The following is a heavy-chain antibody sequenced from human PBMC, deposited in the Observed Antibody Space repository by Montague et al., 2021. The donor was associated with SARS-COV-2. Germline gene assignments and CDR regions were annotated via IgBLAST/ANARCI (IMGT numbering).Heavy chain of an antibody. V-gene: IGHV4-34*01. CDR1: GGSLSGFS. Sequence: SETLSLTCAVYGGSLSGFSWNWVRQPPGKGLEWIGEVNHSGGTKYSAALKSRVTISVDASKNQFSLKLTSVTALDTAVYYCARLRDGVVPSPILGVGPYYSYYYMDVWGRGTTVTVSS. CDR3: ARLRDGVVPSPILGVGPYYSYYYMDV. D-gene: IGHD3-10*01. CDR2: VNHSGGT. J-gene: IGHJ6*03.